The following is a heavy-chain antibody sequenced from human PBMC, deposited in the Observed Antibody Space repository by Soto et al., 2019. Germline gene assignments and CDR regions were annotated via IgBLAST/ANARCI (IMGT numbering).Heavy chain of an antibody. CDR3: ARGNYSGSYYYYYYGMDV. Sequence: GGSLRLSCAASGFTFDDYGMSWVRQAPGKGLEWVSGINWNGGSTGYADSVKGRFTISRDNAKNYLYLQMNSLRAEDTALYHCARGNYSGSYYYYYYGMDVWGQGTTVTVSS. V-gene: IGHV3-20*01. CDR1: GFTFDDYG. D-gene: IGHD1-26*01. CDR2: INWNGGST. J-gene: IGHJ6*02.